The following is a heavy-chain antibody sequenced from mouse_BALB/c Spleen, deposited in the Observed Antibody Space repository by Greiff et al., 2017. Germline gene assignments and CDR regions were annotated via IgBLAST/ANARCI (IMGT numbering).Heavy chain of an antibody. CDR3: ARGDYAAY. CDR2: IDPSDSYT. D-gene: IGHD1-1*02. Sequence: QVQLQQPGAELVKPGASVKLSCKASGYTFTSYWMHWVKQRPGQGLEWIGEIDPSDSYTNYNQKFKGKATLTVDKSSSTAYMQLSSLTSEDSAVYYCARGDYAAYWGQGTLVTVSA. CDR1: GYTFTSYW. V-gene: IGHV1-69*02. J-gene: IGHJ3*01.